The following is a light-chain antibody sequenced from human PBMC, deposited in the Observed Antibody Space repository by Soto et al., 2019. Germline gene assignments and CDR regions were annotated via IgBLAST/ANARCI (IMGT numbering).Light chain of an antibody. CDR3: QQYGRSPWT. V-gene: IGKV3-20*01. CDR1: QSVSSNY. Sequence: EIVLTQSPGTLSLSPGERATLSCRASQSVSSNYLAWYQQRPAQAPRLLIYGASSRATGIPDRFSGSGSGTDFTLTISRLEPEDFAVYYCQQYGRSPWTFGQGTKVEIK. CDR2: GAS. J-gene: IGKJ1*01.